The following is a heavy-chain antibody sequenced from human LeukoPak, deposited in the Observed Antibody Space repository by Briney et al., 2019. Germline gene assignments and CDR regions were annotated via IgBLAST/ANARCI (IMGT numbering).Heavy chain of an antibody. CDR1: GFTYRTHW. J-gene: IGHJ4*02. Sequence: GGTLRLSCVSSGFTYRTHWMSWVRQAPAKGLEGVANIKEDGSERPYVESVKGRFTISRDNTKNTLHREMNSLRSEDTAVYFCAREGVGRGELSEGGGFDYWGQGTLVTVSS. V-gene: IGHV3-7*01. CDR2: IKEDGSER. D-gene: IGHD1-26*01. CDR3: AREGVGRGELSEGGGFDY.